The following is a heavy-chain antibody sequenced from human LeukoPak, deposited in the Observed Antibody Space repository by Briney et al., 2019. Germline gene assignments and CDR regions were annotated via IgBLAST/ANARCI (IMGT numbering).Heavy chain of an antibody. J-gene: IGHJ6*03. Sequence: PSETLSLTCNVSGDSITSTYYWSWIRQPPGKGLEWIGEINHSGSTNYNPSLKSRVTISVDTSKNQFSLKLSSVTAADTAVYYCARRPVLTRYMDVWGKGTTVTISS. CDR2: INHSGST. CDR1: GDSITSTYY. V-gene: IGHV4-34*01. CDR3: ARRPVLTRYMDV. D-gene: IGHD2-8*02.